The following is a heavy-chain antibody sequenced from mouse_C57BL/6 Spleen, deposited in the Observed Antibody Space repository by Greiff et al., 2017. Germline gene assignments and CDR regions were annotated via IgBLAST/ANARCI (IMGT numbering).Heavy chain of an antibody. CDR3: ARESYYKGDDY. J-gene: IGHJ2*01. Sequence: QVQLQQPGAELVKPGASVKLSCKASGYTFTSYWITWVKQRPGQGLEWIGDIYPGSGSTNYNEKFKSKATLTVDTSSSTAYMQLSSLTSEDSAVYYCARESYYKGDDYWGQGTTLTVSS. V-gene: IGHV1-55*01. D-gene: IGHD2-12*01. CDR2: IYPGSGST. CDR1: GYTFTSYW.